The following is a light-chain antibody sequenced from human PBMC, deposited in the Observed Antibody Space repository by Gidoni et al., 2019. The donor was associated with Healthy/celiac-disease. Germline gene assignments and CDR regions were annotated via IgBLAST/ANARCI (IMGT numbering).Light chain of an antibody. CDR2: GAS. V-gene: IGKV3-20*01. J-gene: IGKJ2*01. Sequence: ESVLTQSPGTLSLSPGERATLSCRASQSVSSSYLAWYQQKPGQAPRLLISGASSRATGIPDRFSGSGSGTDFTLTISRLEPEDFAVYYCQQYGSSPGYTFGQGTKLEIK. CDR3: QQYGSSPGYT. CDR1: QSVSSSY.